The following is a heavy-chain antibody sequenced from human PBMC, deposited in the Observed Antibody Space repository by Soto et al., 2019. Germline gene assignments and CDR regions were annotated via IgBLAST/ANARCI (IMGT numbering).Heavy chain of an antibody. CDR1: GYTFTSYD. V-gene: IGHV1-8*01. Sequence: QVQLVQSGAEVKKPGASVKVSCKASGYTFTSYDIHWVRQATGQGLEWMGWMNPNSGNTGYAQKFQGRVTVTSNTARSTAYMELSNLRSEDTAVYYCARSYRDGYNLLDYWGQGTLVTVSS. CDR2: MNPNSGNT. D-gene: IGHD5-12*01. CDR3: ARSYRDGYNLLDY. J-gene: IGHJ4*02.